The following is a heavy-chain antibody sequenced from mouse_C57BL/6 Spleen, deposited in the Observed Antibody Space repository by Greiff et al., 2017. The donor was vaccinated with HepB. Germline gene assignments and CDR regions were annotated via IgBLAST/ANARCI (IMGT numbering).Heavy chain of an antibody. V-gene: IGHV1-50*01. CDR3: ARRGYYGDFDY. Sequence: QVQLQQPGAELVKPGASVKLSCKASGYTFTSYWMQWVKQRPGQDLEWIGEIDPSDTYTNYNQKFKGKATLTVDTSSSTAYMQLSSLTSEDSAVYYCARRGYYGDFDYWGQGTTLTVSS. CDR1: GYTFTSYW. CDR2: IDPSDTYT. J-gene: IGHJ2*01. D-gene: IGHD1-1*01.